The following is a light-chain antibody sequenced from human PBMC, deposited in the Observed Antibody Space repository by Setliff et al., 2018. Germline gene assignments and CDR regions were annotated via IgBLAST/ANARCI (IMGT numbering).Light chain of an antibody. CDR2: DVT. Sequence: QSVLTQPASVSGSPGQSITFSCTGSSSDVGGYDYVSWYQQHPGKAPKLLIYDVTNRPSGVSNRFSGSKSGNTASLTISGLQAEDGAEYFCSSYTVGSTLSVFGTGTKGTVL. V-gene: IGLV2-14*03. CDR1: SSDVGGYDY. J-gene: IGLJ1*01. CDR3: SSYTVGSTLSV.